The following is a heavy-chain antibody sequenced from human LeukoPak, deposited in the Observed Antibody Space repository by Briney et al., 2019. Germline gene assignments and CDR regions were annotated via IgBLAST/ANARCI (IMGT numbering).Heavy chain of an antibody. V-gene: IGHV1-46*01. Sequence: GASVKVSCKASGYTFTSYYMHWVRQAPGQGLEWMGIINPSGGSTSYALKFQGRVTMTRDMSTSTVYMELSSLRSEDTAVYYCARGVGRNDAFDIWGQGTMVTVSS. CDR1: GYTFTSYY. CDR3: ARGVGRNDAFDI. CDR2: INPSGGST. J-gene: IGHJ3*02.